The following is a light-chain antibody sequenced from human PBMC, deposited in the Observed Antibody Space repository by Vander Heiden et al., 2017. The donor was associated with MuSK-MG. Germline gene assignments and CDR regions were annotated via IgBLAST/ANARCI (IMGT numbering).Light chain of an antibody. CDR2: GAS. J-gene: IGKJ1*01. V-gene: IGKV3-20*01. CDR3: QQYGSSRT. Sequence: DIVLTQSPGTLSSSPGERATLSCRASQSVSSSYLAWYQQKPGQAPRLLIYGASSRATGIPDRFSGSGSGTDFTLTSSRLEPEDFAVYYCQQYGSSRTFGQGTKVEIK. CDR1: QSVSSSY.